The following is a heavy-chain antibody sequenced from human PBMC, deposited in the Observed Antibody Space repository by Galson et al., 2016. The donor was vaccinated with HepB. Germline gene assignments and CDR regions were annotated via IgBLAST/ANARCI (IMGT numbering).Heavy chain of an antibody. J-gene: IGHJ5*02. D-gene: IGHD6-19*01. Sequence: LRLSCAVSGITFRSYTMNWVRQPPGKGLEWIGEIHHTGDTNHNSSLKSRVTMSVDTSKNQFSLKLNPVTAADTAVYYCARGKRPRQWLITKWFDPWGQGTPVTVSA. V-gene: IGHV4-34*01. CDR1: GITFRSYT. CDR2: IHHTGDT. CDR3: ARGKRPRQWLITKWFDP.